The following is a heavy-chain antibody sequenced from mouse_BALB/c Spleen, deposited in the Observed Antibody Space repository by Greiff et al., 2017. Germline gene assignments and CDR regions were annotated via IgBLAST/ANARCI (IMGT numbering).Heavy chain of an antibody. V-gene: IGHV5-17*02. Sequence: EVKLVESGGGLVQPGGSRKLSCAASGFTFSSFGMHWVRQAPEKGLEWVAYISSGSSTIYYADTVKGRFTISRDNPKNTLFLQMTSLRSEDTAMYYCARRKIGRYDDAGAMDYWGQGTSVTVSS. CDR3: ARRKIGRYDDAGAMDY. CDR2: ISSGSSTI. CDR1: GFTFSSFG. D-gene: IGHD2-14*01. J-gene: IGHJ4*01.